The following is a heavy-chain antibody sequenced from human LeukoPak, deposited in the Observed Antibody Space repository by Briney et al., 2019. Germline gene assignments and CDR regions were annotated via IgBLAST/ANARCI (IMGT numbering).Heavy chain of an antibody. Sequence: SQTLSLTCAISGDSVSSNSAAWNWIRQSPSRGLEWLGRTYYRSKWYNDYAVSVKSRITINPDTSKNQFSLQLNSVTPEDTAVYYCARTWEPREWLFVGDAFDIWGQGTMVTVSS. CDR2: TYYRSKWYN. CDR3: ARTWEPREWLFVGDAFDI. CDR1: GDSVSSNSAA. J-gene: IGHJ3*02. V-gene: IGHV6-1*01. D-gene: IGHD3-3*01.